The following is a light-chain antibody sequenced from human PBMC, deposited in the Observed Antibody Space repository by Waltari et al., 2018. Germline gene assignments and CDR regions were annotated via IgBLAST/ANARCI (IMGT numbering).Light chain of an antibody. J-gene: IGLJ3*02. CDR2: GSS. CDR1: GSNIGAGYD. CDR3: QSYDTSLSVV. Sequence: QSVLTQPPSVSGAPGQRVTISCTGRGSNIGAGYDVHWYHHLPRGAPKLLIYGSSSRPLGVPDRFFGSTSGNSASLAIIGLRAEDEGDYYCQSYDTSLSVVFGGGTKLTVL. V-gene: IGLV1-40*01.